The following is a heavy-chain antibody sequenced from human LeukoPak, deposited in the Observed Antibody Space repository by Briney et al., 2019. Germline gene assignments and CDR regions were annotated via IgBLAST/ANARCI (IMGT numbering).Heavy chain of an antibody. V-gene: IGHV1-46*01. CDR2: INPSGGST. J-gene: IGHJ6*03. CDR3: ARRRGSGSPRLYYYYMDV. CDR1: GYTFTSYY. Sequence: GASVKVSCKASGYTFTSYYMHWVRQAPGQGLEWMGIINPSGGSTSYAQKFQGRVTMTRDTSTSTVYMELSSLRSEDTAVYYCARRRGSGSPRLYYYYMDVWGKGTTVTVSS.